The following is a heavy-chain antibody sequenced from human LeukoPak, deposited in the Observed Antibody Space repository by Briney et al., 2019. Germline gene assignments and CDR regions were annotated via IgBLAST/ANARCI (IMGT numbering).Heavy chain of an antibody. CDR3: AKTKVGTGLDALDI. Sequence: GGSLRLSCAASGFTFNSYAMHWVRQAAGKGLEWVAIISYAGSNEFYADSVKGRFAISRDNSKNTLYLQMDSLRAEDTAVYYCAKTKVGTGLDALDIWGQGTMVTVSS. V-gene: IGHV3-30-3*02. D-gene: IGHD2-21*02. CDR1: GFTFNSYA. J-gene: IGHJ3*02. CDR2: ISYAGSNE.